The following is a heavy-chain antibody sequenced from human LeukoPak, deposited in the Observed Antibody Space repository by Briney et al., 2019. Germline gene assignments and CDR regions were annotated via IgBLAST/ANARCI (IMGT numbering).Heavy chain of an antibody. CDR1: GGSFSGYY. D-gene: IGHD6-13*01. V-gene: IGHV4-34*01. CDR3: ARGPQKKYSSSWYSQRTEYFRH. Sequence: SETLSLTCAVYGGSFSGYYWSWIRQPPGKGLEWIGEINHSGSTNYNPSLKSRVTISVDTSKNQFSLKLSSVTAADTAVYYCARGPQKKYSSSWYSQRTEYFRHWGQGTLVTVSS. CDR2: INHSGST. J-gene: IGHJ1*01.